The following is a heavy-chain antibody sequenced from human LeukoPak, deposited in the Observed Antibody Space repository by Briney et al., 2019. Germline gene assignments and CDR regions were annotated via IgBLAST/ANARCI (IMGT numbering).Heavy chain of an antibody. J-gene: IGHJ4*02. Sequence: GGSLRLSCAASGFTFSDYYMSWIRQAPGKGLEWVSYISSSGSTIYYADSVKGRFTISRDNSKNTLYLQMNSLRAEDTAVYYCAKGTISSGYYFDYWGQGTLVTVSS. CDR2: ISSSGSTI. CDR3: AKGTISSGYYFDY. V-gene: IGHV3-11*01. D-gene: IGHD1/OR15-1a*01. CDR1: GFTFSDYY.